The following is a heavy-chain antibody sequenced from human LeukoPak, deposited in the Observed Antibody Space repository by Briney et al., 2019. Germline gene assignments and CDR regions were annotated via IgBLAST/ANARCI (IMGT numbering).Heavy chain of an antibody. CDR1: GFTFSNDW. CDR3: TTSFGFGESPGYYFDY. D-gene: IGHD3-10*01. Sequence: PGGSLRLSCAASGFTFSNDWMSWVRQAPGKGLEWVGGIKSKTDGGTTDYAAPVKGKFNISRDDSKITLYMQMNSLKTEDTAVYYCTTSFGFGESPGYYFDYWGQGTLVTVSS. J-gene: IGHJ4*02. V-gene: IGHV3-15*01. CDR2: IKSKTDGGTT.